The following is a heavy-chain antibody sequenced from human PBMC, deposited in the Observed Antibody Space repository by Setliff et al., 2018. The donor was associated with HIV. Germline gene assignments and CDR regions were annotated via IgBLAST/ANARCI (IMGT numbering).Heavy chain of an antibody. CDR3: ARDPPGYGDSKDY. D-gene: IGHD4-17*01. CDR1: GGSVSSSTTYY. V-gene: IGHV4-61*01. Sequence: SETLSLTCTVSGGSVSSSTTYYWSWIRQSPGKGLEWLGYIYYSGSTTYNPSLRSRVTISIDTSKNQFSLNLRSVTAADTAVYYCARDPPGYGDSKDYWGQGKLVTVSS. CDR2: IYYSGST. J-gene: IGHJ4*02.